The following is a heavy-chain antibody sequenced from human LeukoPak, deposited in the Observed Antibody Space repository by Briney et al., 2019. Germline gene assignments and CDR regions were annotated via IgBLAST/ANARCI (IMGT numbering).Heavy chain of an antibody. J-gene: IGHJ5*02. D-gene: IGHD2-2*01. CDR1: GGSISSYY. V-gene: IGHV4-59*08. CDR3: ARQRYCSSTSCSQGWFDP. CDR2: IYYSGST. Sequence: SETLSLTCTVSGGSISSYYWSWIRQPPGKGLEWIGYIYYSGSTNYNPSLKSRVTISVDTSKNQFSLKLSSVTAADTAVYYCARQRYCSSTSCSQGWFDPWGQGTLVTVSS.